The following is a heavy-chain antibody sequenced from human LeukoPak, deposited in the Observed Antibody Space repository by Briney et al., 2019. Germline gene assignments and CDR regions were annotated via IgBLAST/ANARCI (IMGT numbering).Heavy chain of an antibody. CDR3: ARSFYYDTLTGYYFFDY. D-gene: IGHD3-9*01. V-gene: IGHV3-48*04. J-gene: IGHJ4*02. CDR2: ISSSSTTI. CDR1: GFTFSSYS. Sequence: GGSLRPSCVASGFTFSSYSINWVRQAPGKGLEWVSYISSSSTTIYYADSVKGRFTITRDNAKNSLYLQMNSLRAEDTAVYYCARSFYYDTLTGYYFFDYWGQGTLVTVSS.